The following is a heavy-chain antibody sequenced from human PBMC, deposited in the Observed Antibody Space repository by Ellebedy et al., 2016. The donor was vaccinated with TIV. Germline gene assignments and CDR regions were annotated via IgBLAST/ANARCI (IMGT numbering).Heavy chain of an antibody. CDR2: IWSDGGGE. V-gene: IGHV3-30*02. J-gene: IGHJ4*02. Sequence: PGGSLRLSCAASGFTFSGYGMHWVRQAPGKGLEWVAFIWSDGGGEYPDSVKGRFTISRDNSKNTLYLEMNSLRVEDTAVYYCAKDQVDYWGQGTLVTVSS. CDR3: AKDQVDY. CDR1: GFTFSGYG.